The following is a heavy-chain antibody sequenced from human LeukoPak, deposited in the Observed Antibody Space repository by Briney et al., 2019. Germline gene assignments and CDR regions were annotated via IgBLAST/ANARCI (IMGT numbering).Heavy chain of an antibody. V-gene: IGHV3-7*01. Sequence: GGSLRLSCAVSGLTFSSSWMDWVRQAPGKGLEWVASINPDGNKKYSADSVKGRFTISRDNAENSLYLQMNSLRVEDTAFYYCARRKGPVDYWGQGTLVTVSS. CDR1: GLTFSSSW. J-gene: IGHJ4*02. CDR2: INPDGNKK. CDR3: ARRKGPVDY.